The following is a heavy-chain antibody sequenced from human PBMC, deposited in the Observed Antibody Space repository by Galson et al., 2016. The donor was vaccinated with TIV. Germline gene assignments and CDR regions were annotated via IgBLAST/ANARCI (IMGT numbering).Heavy chain of an antibody. V-gene: IGHV3-9*01. CDR1: GFTFDDYA. CDR3: AKDRGSMIEVLRDAFDL. Sequence: SLRLSCAASGFTFDDYAMHWVRQAPGKGLEWVSGINWSGSQIDYADSVRGRFTISRDHAKNSLSLQMTSLRTDDTAFYYRAKDRGSMIEVLRDAFDLWGQGPMVTVSP. D-gene: IGHD3-22*01. J-gene: IGHJ3*01. CDR2: INWSGSQI.